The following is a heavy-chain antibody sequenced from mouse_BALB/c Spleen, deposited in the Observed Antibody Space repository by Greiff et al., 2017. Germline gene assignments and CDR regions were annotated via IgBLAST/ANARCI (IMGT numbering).Heavy chain of an antibody. V-gene: IGHV5-12-1*01. CDR2: ISSGGGST. D-gene: IGHD2-13*01. CDR3: ARRGTTGWYFDV. CDR1: GFAFSSYD. J-gene: IGHJ1*01. Sequence: EVNVVESGGGLVKPGGSLKLSCAASGFAFSSYDMSWVRQTPEKRLEWVAYISSGGGSTYYPDTVKGRFTISRDNAKNTLYLQMSSLKSEDTAMNYCARRGTTGWYFDVWGAGTTVTVSS.